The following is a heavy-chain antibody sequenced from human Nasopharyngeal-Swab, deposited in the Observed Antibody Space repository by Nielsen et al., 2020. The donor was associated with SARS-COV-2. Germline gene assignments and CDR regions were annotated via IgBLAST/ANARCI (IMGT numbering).Heavy chain of an antibody. D-gene: IGHD3-22*01. Sequence: WIRQPPGKGLEWIGSIYYSGSTYYNPSLKSRVTIPVDTSKNQFSLKLSSVTAADTAVYYCARPGYDSSGYTSYFDYWGQGTLVTVSS. CDR3: ARPGYDSSGYTSYFDY. V-gene: IGHV4-39*01. J-gene: IGHJ4*02. CDR2: IYYSGST.